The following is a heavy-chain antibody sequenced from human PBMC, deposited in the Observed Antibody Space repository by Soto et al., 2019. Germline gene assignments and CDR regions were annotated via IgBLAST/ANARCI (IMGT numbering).Heavy chain of an antibody. J-gene: IGHJ4*02. V-gene: IGHV3-53*01. Sequence: EVQLVESGGGLIHPGGSLKLSCAASGFTVGNNYMSWVRQAPGKGLEWVSLIYSTGTTKYADSVKGRFTVSRDNAKNPLYLQMNRLRAEDTAVYYCAKDGRGSGSHYNSFGYWGQGTLVTVSS. CDR2: IYSTGTT. CDR1: GFTVGNNY. CDR3: AKDGRGSGSHYNSFGY. D-gene: IGHD3-10*01.